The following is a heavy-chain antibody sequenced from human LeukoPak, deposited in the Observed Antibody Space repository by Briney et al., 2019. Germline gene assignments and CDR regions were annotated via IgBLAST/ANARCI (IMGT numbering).Heavy chain of an antibody. J-gene: IGHJ5*02. Sequence: PGGSLRLSCAASGFTFSSYGMHWVRQAPGKGLEWVAVIWYDGSNKYYADSVKGRFTISRDNSKNTLYLQMNSLRAEDTAVYYCAKDLGNHGDYVGWFDPWGQGTLVTVSS. CDR2: IWYDGSNK. CDR1: GFTFSSYG. CDR3: AKDLGNHGDYVGWFDP. D-gene: IGHD4-23*01. V-gene: IGHV3-33*06.